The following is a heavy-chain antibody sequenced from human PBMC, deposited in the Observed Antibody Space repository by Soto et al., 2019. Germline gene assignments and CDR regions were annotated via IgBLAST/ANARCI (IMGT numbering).Heavy chain of an antibody. CDR1: GFAFSSYA. CDR2: ISGSGGST. V-gene: IGHV3-23*01. CDR3: AKEGGLNEDYYYDSSGGRFDY. Sequence: EVQLLESGGGLVQPGGSLRLSCAAYGFAFSSYAMSWIRQAPGKGLEWVSAISGSGGSTYYADSVKGRFTISRDNSKNTLYLQMNSLRAEDTAVYYCAKEGGLNEDYYYDSSGGRFDYWGQGTLVTVSS. J-gene: IGHJ4*02. D-gene: IGHD3-22*01.